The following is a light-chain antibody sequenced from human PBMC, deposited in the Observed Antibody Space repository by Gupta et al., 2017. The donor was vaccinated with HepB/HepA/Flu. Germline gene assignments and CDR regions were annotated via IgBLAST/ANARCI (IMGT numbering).Light chain of an antibody. CDR3: GTWDSSVSDVWV. V-gene: IGLV1-51*01. Sequence: QSVLTQPPSVSAAPGQKVTISCSGSSSNIGNNDVFWYQHFPGTAPKLLIYDNDKRPSGVPDRFSGSKSGASATLAITRLQTGDEADYYCGTWDSSVSDVWVFGGGTKLTVL. CDR1: SSNIGNND. J-gene: IGLJ3*02. CDR2: DND.